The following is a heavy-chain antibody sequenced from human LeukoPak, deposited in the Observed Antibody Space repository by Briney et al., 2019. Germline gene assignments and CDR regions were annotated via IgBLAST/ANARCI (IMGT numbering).Heavy chain of an antibody. CDR3: ARGPYDGSGNYYVNY. Sequence: RASVKVSCKASGYTFTSYYINWVRQATGQGLEWMGWMNPNSGNTGYAQKFQGRVTMTRNTSISTAYMELSSLRSEDTAVYYCARGPYDGSGNYYVNYWGQGTLVTVSS. J-gene: IGHJ4*02. D-gene: IGHD3-10*01. CDR2: MNPNSGNT. V-gene: IGHV1-8*01. CDR1: GYTFTSYY.